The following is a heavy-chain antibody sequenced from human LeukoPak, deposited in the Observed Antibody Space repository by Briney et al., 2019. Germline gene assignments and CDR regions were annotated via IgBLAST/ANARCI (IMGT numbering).Heavy chain of an antibody. Sequence: QPGRSLRLSCAASGFTFSSYGMHWVRQAPGKGLEWVAVISYDGSNKYYADSVKGRFTISRDNSKNTLYLQMNSLRAEDTAVYYCAKAKPSDTAMVKAGLGYYYYGMDVWGQGTTVTVSS. V-gene: IGHV3-30*18. CDR2: ISYDGSNK. J-gene: IGHJ6*02. CDR3: AKAKPSDTAMVKAGLGYYYYGMDV. CDR1: GFTFSSYG. D-gene: IGHD5-18*01.